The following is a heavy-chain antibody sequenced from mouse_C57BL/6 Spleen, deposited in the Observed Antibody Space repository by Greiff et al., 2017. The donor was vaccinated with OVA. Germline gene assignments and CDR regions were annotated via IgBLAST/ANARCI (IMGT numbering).Heavy chain of an antibody. CDR3: ARIGGCPFAY. CDR1: GFTFSDYG. CDR2: ISSGSSTI. D-gene: IGHD1-1*02. J-gene: IGHJ3*01. V-gene: IGHV5-17*01. Sequence: EVKLMESGGGLVKPGGSLKLSCAASGFTFSDYGMHWVRQAPEKGLEWVAYISSGSSTIYYADKVKGRFTISRDNAENTLFLQLTSLRAEDTAMCYCARIGGCPFAYWGQGTLVTVSA.